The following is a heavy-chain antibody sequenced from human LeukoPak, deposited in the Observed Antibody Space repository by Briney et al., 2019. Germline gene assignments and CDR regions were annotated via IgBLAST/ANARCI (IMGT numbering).Heavy chain of an antibody. V-gene: IGHV3-7*01. CDR3: VLLGVVKDLDY. CDR2: LNQDGSDK. D-gene: IGHD3-3*01. CDR1: GFTFSNYW. Sequence: PGGSPRLSCAASGFTFSNYWMSWVRQAPGKGLEWVANLNQDGSDKYYVDSVKGRFTTSRDNAKNSLYLQMNSLRAEDTAVYYCVLLGVVKDLDYWGQGTLVTVSS. J-gene: IGHJ4*02.